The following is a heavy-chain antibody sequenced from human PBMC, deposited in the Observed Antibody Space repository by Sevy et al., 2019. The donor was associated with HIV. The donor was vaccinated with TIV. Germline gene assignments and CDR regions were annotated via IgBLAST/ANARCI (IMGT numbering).Heavy chain of an antibody. J-gene: IGHJ4*02. CDR1: GFTLNSYG. CDR3: AREGGYNYGVGNYFDS. CDR2: ITSSSITI. Sequence: GGSLRLSCAASGFTLNSYGMNWVRQAPGRGLEWVSYITSSSITIYYADSVKGRFTISRDNAKNSLYLQMNSLRAEDTAVYYCAREGGYNYGVGNYFDSWGQGTLVTVSS. V-gene: IGHV3-48*01. D-gene: IGHD5-18*01.